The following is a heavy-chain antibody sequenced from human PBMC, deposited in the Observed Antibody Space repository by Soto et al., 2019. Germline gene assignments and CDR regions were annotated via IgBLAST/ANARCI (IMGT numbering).Heavy chain of an antibody. CDR1: GGSISSGPNH. J-gene: IGHJ4*02. CDR2: IFDSERT. CDR3: ARDPRDGSGHFDY. V-gene: IGHV4-31*03. D-gene: IGHD3-10*01. Sequence: SETLSLTCPVSGGSISSGPNHWNWIRHHPEKGLEWIGCIFDSERTYYNPSLKGRVSMSLDTSKRQFPLTLNSVPAADTAVYYCARDPRDGSGHFDYWGQGTLVTVSS.